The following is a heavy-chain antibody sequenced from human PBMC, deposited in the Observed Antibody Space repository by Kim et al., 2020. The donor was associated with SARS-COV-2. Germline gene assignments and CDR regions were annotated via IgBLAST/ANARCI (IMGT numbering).Heavy chain of an antibody. D-gene: IGHD2-2*01. CDR3: ATEYCSSTSCHLNWFDP. V-gene: IGHV1-24*01. J-gene: IGHJ5*02. Sequence: KFQGRVTMTEDTSTDTAYMELSSLRSEDTAVYYCATEYCSSTSCHLNWFDPWGQGTLVTVSS.